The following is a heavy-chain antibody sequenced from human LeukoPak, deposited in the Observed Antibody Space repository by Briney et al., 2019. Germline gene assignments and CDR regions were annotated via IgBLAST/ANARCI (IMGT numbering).Heavy chain of an antibody. CDR3: AKERGNALPFDY. CDR2: IYSGGST. V-gene: IGHV3-53*01. CDR1: GFTVSSNY. D-gene: IGHD1-1*01. J-gene: IGHJ4*02. Sequence: GGSLRLSCAASGFTVSSNYMSWVRQAPGKGLEWVSVIYSGGSTYYADSVKGRFTISRDNSKNTLYLQMNSLRAEDTAMYYCAKERGNALPFDYWGQGTLVTVSS.